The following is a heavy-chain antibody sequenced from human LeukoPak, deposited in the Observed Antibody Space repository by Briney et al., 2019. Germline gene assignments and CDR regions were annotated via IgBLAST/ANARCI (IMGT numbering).Heavy chain of an antibody. CDR3: AREVSFGGDFDY. D-gene: IGHD3-10*01. CDR2: INSGGDT. Sequence: GGSLRLSCAASGFTLSNFVMTWVRQAPGKGLEWVSTINSGGDTFYTDSVKGRFTISRDNSKNTLNLQMNSLRAEDTAVYYCAREVSFGGDFDYWGQGTLVTVSS. J-gene: IGHJ4*02. V-gene: IGHV3-23*01. CDR1: GFTLSNFV.